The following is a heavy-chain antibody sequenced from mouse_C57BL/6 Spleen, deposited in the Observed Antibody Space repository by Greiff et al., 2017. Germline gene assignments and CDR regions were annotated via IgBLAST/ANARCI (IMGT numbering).Heavy chain of an antibody. CDR1: GFSLTSYG. J-gene: IGHJ1*03. CDR2: IWSGGST. CDR3: ASDWYFDV. Sequence: VQLQESGPGLVQPSQSLSITCTVSGFSLTSYGVHWVRQSPGKGLEWLGVIWSGGSTDYNAAFISRLSISKDNSKSQVFFKMNSLQADDTAIYYCASDWYFDVWGTGTTVTVSS. V-gene: IGHV2-2*01.